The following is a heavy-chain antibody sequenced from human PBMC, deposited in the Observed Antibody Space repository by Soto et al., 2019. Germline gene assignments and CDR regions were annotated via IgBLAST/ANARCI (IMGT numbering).Heavy chain of an antibody. J-gene: IGHJ4*02. Sequence: EVQLVESGGGLAQPGGSLRLSCAASGFTFSGYAMNWVRKAPGKGLEWVSYISSSGNTVYYADSVKGRFTISRDSAKNSLYLLMNSLRAEDTAVYYCSKGYGDYWGQGALVTVSS. CDR2: ISSSGNTV. CDR1: GFTFSGYA. V-gene: IGHV3-48*01. CDR3: SKGYGDY. D-gene: IGHD5-12*01.